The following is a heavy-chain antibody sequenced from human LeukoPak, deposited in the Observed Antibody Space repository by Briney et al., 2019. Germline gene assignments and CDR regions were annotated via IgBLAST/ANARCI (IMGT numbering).Heavy chain of an antibody. CDR1: GGTFSSYA. CDR3: AGENNWNSLDY. D-gene: IGHD1-20*01. V-gene: IGHV1-69*05. CDR2: IIPIFGTA. Sequence: GASVKVSCKASGGTFSSYAISWVRQAPGQGLEWMGGIIPIFGTANYAQKFQGRVTITTDESTSTAYMELSSLRSEDTAVYYCAGENNWNSLDYWGQETLVTVSS. J-gene: IGHJ4*02.